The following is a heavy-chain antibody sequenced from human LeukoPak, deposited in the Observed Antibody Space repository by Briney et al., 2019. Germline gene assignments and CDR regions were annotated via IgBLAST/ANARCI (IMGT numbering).Heavy chain of an antibody. CDR1: GGSISSSSYY. J-gene: IGHJ4*02. CDR2: IYYSGST. Sequence: PSETLSLTCTVSGGSISSSSYYWGWIRQPPGKGLEWIGSIYYSGSTYYNPSLKSRVTISVDTSKNQFSLKLSSVTAADTAVYYCARQGKGTHEYFDYWGQGTLVTVSS. D-gene: IGHD3-10*01. V-gene: IGHV4-39*01. CDR3: ARQGKGTHEYFDY.